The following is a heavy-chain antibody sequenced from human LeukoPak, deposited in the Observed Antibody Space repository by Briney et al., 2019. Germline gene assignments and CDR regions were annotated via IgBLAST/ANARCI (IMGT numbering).Heavy chain of an antibody. CDR1: GFTFSSYG. CDR3: ARDRERSWLRTSYYYYGMDV. Sequence: GGSLRLSCAASGFTFSSYGMHWVRQAPGKGLEWVAVIWYDGSNKYYADSVKGRFTISRDNSKNTLYLQMNSLRAEDTAVYYCARDRERSWLRTSYYYYGMDVWGQGTTVTVSS. CDR2: IWYDGSNK. V-gene: IGHV3-33*01. D-gene: IGHD5-24*01. J-gene: IGHJ6*02.